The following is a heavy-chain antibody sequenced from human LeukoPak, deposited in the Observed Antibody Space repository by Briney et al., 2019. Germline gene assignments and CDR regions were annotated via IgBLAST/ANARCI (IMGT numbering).Heavy chain of an antibody. CDR3: ARDLLITMVREYNWFDP. J-gene: IGHJ5*02. CDR1: GFTFSSYS. D-gene: IGHD3-10*01. Sequence: GGSLRLSCAASGFTFSSYSMNWVRQAPGKGLEWVSSISSSSSYIYYADSVKGRFTISRGNAKNSPYLQMNSLRAEDTAVYYCARDLLITMVREYNWFDPWGQGTLVTVSS. V-gene: IGHV3-21*01. CDR2: ISSSSSYI.